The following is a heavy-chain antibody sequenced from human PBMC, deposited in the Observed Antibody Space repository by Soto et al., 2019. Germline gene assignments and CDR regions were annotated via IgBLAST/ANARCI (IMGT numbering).Heavy chain of an antibody. CDR3: AKLDYDFWSGYFWGPPGAGFQH. CDR2: ISGSGGST. V-gene: IGHV3-23*01. CDR1: GFTFSSYA. Sequence: EVQLLESGGGLVQPGGSLRLSCAASGFTFSSYAMSWVRQAPGKGLEWVSAISGSGGSTYYADSVKGRFTISRDNSKNTLYLQMNSLRAEDTAVYYCAKLDYDFWSGYFWGPPGAGFQHWGQGTLVTVSS. D-gene: IGHD3-3*01. J-gene: IGHJ1*01.